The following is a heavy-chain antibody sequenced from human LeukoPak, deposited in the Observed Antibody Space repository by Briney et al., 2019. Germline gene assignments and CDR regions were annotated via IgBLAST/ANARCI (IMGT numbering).Heavy chain of an antibody. Sequence: VASVKLSCKASGFTFTSSAMQWVRQARGQRLEWIGWIVVGSGNTNYAQKFQERVTITRDMSTSTAYMELSSLRSEDTAVYYCAAVSSSSAYYFDYWGQGTLVTVSS. D-gene: IGHD6-6*01. V-gene: IGHV1-58*02. J-gene: IGHJ4*02. CDR1: GFTFTSSA. CDR3: AAVSSSSAYYFDY. CDR2: IVVGSGNT.